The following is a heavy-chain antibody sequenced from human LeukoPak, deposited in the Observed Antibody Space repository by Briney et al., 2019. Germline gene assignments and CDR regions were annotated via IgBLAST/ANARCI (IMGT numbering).Heavy chain of an antibody. CDR3: VRLRRNNDRSGYYYYYDY. J-gene: IGHJ4*02. Sequence: GGSLTLSCAASGYTFSHFSVNWVRQAPGKGLEWVSSISFRSNYRYYADSVRGRFTFSRDDARDSLFLQMNSLRAEDTAVYFCVRLRRNNDRSGYYYYYDYWGQGTLVTVSS. V-gene: IGHV3-21*01. CDR1: GYTFSHFS. D-gene: IGHD3-22*01. CDR2: ISFRSNYR.